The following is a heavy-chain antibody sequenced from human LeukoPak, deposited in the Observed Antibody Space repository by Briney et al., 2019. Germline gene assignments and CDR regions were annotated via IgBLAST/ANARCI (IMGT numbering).Heavy chain of an antibody. CDR1: GGSVRSYY. J-gene: IGHJ4*02. CDR3: ARHGTSRGGGYYFDY. CDR2: IYNSGRT. Sequence: SETLSLTCSVPGGSVRSYYWSWIRQSPGKGLEWIGYIYNSGRTSYNPSLKSRVTGFVDTSKKQVSLRLRSVSAADTAVYYCARHGTSRGGGYYFDYWGQGTLVTVSS. V-gene: IGHV4-4*08. D-gene: IGHD4/OR15-4a*01.